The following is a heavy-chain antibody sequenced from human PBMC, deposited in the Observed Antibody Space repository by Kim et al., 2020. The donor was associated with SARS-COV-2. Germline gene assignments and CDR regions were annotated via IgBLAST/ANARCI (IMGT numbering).Heavy chain of an antibody. CDR3: ASSWGYSSGWSEYPK. D-gene: IGHD6-19*01. J-gene: IGHJ4*02. V-gene: IGHV1-69*06. Sequence: SVKVSCKASGGTFSSYAISWVRQAPGQGLEWMGGIIPIFGTANYAQKFQGRVTITADKSTSTAYMELSSLRSEDTAVYYCASSWGYSSGWSEYPKWGQGTLVTVSS. CDR1: GGTFSSYA. CDR2: IIPIFGTA.